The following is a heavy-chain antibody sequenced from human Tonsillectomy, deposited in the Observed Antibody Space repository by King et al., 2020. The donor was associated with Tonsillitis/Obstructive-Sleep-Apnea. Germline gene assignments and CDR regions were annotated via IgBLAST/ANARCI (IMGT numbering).Heavy chain of an antibody. D-gene: IGHD1-1*01. J-gene: IGHJ3*02. CDR2: IYYSGST. CDR1: GGSISSSTYY. Sequence: QLQESGPGLVKPSETLSLTCTVSGGSISSSTYYWGWIRQPPGKGLEWLVTIYYSGSTYYNPSLKTRVTISVDTSNNQFSLKLSSVTAADTAVYYCARRVQLERRGDAFNIWGQGTMVTVSS. V-gene: IGHV4-39*01. CDR3: ARRVQLERRGDAFNI.